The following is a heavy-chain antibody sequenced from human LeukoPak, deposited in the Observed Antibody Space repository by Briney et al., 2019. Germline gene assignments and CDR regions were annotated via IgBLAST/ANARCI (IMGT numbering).Heavy chain of an antibody. Sequence: SVNVSCKASGGSFSRNAISWVRQAPGQGLEWMGRFIPMVGVATYAQKFQGRVTITEDRSTSTAYMELSSLTSEDTAVYYCARIQAVGVPVAIDAYYSYGMDVWGQGTAVSVSS. V-gene: IGHV1-69*04. CDR2: FIPMVGVA. J-gene: IGHJ6*02. D-gene: IGHD2-2*02. CDR1: GGSFSRNA. CDR3: ARIQAVGVPVAIDAYYSYGMDV.